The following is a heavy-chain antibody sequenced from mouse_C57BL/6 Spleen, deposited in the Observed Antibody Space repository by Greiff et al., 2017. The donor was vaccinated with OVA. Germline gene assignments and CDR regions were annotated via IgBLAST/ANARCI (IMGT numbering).Heavy chain of an antibody. J-gene: IGHJ4*01. V-gene: IGHV1-69*01. Sequence: QVQLQQPGAELVMPGASVKLSCKASGYTFTSYWMNWVKQRPGQGLEWIGEIDPYDSYTTYNQKFKGKSTLTVDKTSSTAYMQLSSLTSEDSAVYYCARSKGDATRAMDYWGQGTSVTVSS. CDR1: GYTFTSYW. CDR3: ARSKGDATRAMDY. CDR2: IDPYDSYT.